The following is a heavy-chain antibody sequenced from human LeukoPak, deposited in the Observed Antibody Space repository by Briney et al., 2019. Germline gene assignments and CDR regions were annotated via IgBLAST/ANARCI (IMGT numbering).Heavy chain of an antibody. J-gene: IGHJ4*02. CDR1: GLTVSSNY. V-gene: IGHV3-66*01. Sequence: PGGSLRLSCAASGLTVSSNYMSWVRQAPGKGLEWVSLIYSGSSTYYADSVKGRFTISRDKSKNTLYLQMSSLRVEDTAVYYCAMGAIVATIDYWGQGTLVTASS. D-gene: IGHD5-12*01. CDR2: IYSGSST. CDR3: AMGAIVATIDY.